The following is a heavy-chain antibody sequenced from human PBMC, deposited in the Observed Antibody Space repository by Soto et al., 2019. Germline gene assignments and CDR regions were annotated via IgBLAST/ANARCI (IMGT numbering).Heavy chain of an antibody. CDR3: ARDQSRGAASCGH. Sequence: QVQLVQSGAEVKKPGASVKVSCEASGYTFTTYPIHWVRQAPGQRLEWMGWINAGNGNTMYSEKFQGRGTITRDTSATTAYMELTSLSSEDTAVYFCARDQSRGAASCGHWGQGTLVTVSS. CDR2: INAGNGNT. J-gene: IGHJ4*02. V-gene: IGHV1-3*01. CDR1: GYTFTTYP. D-gene: IGHD2-21*01.